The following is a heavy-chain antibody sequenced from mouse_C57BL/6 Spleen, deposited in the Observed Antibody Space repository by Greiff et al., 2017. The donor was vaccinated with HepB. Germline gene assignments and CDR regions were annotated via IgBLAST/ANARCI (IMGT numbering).Heavy chain of an antibody. D-gene: IGHD3-2*02. CDR1: GYAFSSYW. CDR2: IYPGDGDT. J-gene: IGHJ3*01. Sequence: QVQLQQSGAELVKPGASVKISCKASGYAFSSYWMNWVKQRPGKGLEWIGQIYPGDGDTNYNGKFKGKATLTADKSSSTAYMQLSSLTSEDSAVYFCARLETAQAPWFAYWGQGTLVTVSA. V-gene: IGHV1-80*01. CDR3: ARLETAQAPWFAY.